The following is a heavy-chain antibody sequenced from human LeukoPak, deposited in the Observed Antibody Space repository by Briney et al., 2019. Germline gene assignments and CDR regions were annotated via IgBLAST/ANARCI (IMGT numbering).Heavy chain of an antibody. Sequence: PGGSLRLSCAASGFTFSTFAMIWVRQPPGKGLEWVSSIFPSGGEINYADSVRGRFTTSRDNSKTTLSLQMNSLRAEDTAIYYCATYRQVLLPFESWGQGTLVTVSS. CDR1: GFTFSTFA. CDR2: IFPSGGEI. D-gene: IGHD2-8*02. CDR3: ATYRQVLLPFES. V-gene: IGHV3-23*01. J-gene: IGHJ4*02.